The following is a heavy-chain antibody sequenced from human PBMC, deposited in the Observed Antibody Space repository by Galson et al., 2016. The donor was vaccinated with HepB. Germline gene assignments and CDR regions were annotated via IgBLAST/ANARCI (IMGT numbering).Heavy chain of an antibody. CDR3: ARFLVLRNYRLRYLDL. V-gene: IGHV4-61*01. J-gene: IGHJ2*01. D-gene: IGHD2-2*01. CDR2: IYYSGTT. CDR1: GGSVNSDTEY. Sequence: SETLSLTCSVSGGSVNSDTEYWSWIRQSPGKGLEYIGYIYYSGTTNCNPSLKSRVTISSDTSNNLFSLKLTSATAADTAIYFCARFLVLRNYRLRYLDLWGRGTLVTVSS.